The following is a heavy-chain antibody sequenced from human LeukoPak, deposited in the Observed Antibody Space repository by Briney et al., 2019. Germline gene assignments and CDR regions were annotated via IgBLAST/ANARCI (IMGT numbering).Heavy chain of an antibody. J-gene: IGHJ3*02. CDR3: ARLYQLPAFDI. CDR1: GGTFSSYT. D-gene: IGHD2-2*01. V-gene: IGHV1-69*02. CDR2: IIPILGIA. Sequence: GSSVKVSCKASGGTFSSYTISWVRQAPGQGLEWMGRIIPILGIANYAQKFQGRVTITADKSTSTAYMELSSLRSEDSAVYYCARLYQLPAFDICGQGPMVTVSS.